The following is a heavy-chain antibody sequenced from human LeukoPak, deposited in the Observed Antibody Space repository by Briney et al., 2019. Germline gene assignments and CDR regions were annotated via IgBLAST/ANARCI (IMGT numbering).Heavy chain of an antibody. CDR2: INHSGST. D-gene: IGHD4-23*01. V-gene: IGHV4-34*01. CDR3: ARGRPGGGFDY. CDR1: GGSFSGYY. J-gene: IGHJ4*02. Sequence: PSETLSLTCAVYGGSFSGYYWSWIRQPPGKGLEWIGEINHSGSTNYNPSFKSRVTISVDTSKNQFSLKLSSVTAADTAVYYCARGRPGGGFDYWGQGTLVTVSS.